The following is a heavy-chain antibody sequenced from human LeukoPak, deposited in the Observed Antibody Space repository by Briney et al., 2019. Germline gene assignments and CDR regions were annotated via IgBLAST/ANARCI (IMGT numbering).Heavy chain of an antibody. V-gene: IGHV4-34*01. Sequence: SETLSLTCAVYGGSFSGYYWSWIRQPPGKGLEWIGEINHSGSTNYNPSLKSRVTISVDTSKNQFSLKLSSVTAADTAVYYCARHGRNDYSNYEDFDNWGQGTLVTVSS. CDR1: GGSFSGYY. J-gene: IGHJ4*02. D-gene: IGHD4-11*01. CDR3: ARHGRNDYSNYEDFDN. CDR2: INHSGST.